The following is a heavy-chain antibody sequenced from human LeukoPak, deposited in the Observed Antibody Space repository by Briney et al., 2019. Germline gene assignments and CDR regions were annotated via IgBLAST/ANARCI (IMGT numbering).Heavy chain of an antibody. CDR1: GGSFSGYY. V-gene: IGHV4-34*01. D-gene: IGHD3-16*02. J-gene: IGHJ4*02. Sequence: SETLSLTCAVYGGSFSGYYWSWIRQPPGKGLEWIGEINHSGSTNYNPSLKSRVTISVGTSKNQFSLKLSSVTAADTAVYYCASLDYVWGSYRVDYWGQGTLVTVSS. CDR3: ASLDYVWGSYRVDY. CDR2: INHSGST.